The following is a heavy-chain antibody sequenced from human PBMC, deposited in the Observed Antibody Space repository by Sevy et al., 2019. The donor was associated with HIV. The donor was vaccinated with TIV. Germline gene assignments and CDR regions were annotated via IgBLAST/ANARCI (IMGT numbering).Heavy chain of an antibody. J-gene: IGHJ6*03. CDR1: GYIFTNYA. Sequence: ASVKFSCKASGYIFTNYAFNWVRQAPGQGLEWMGWISAFSGYTNYAQNFQGRVTMTTDTSTSTAYMELRSLRSDDTAVYYCARLYSGYMDVWGKGTTVTVSS. CDR3: ARLYSGYMDV. V-gene: IGHV1-18*01. D-gene: IGHD3-10*02. CDR2: ISAFSGYT.